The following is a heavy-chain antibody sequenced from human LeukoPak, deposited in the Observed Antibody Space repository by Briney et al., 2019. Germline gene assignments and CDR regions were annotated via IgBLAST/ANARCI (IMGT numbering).Heavy chain of an antibody. V-gene: IGHV3-53*01. Sequence: GGSLRLSCAASGFTVSSSYMSWVRQAPGKGLEWVSIIYAGGSSYHADSVKGRFTISRESSKNTVYLQMNSLRAEDTAVYYCARDHGSDDPYVVWGQGTLVTVSS. CDR1: GFTVSSSY. CDR2: IYAGGSS. CDR3: ARDHGSDDPYVV. J-gene: IGHJ4*02. D-gene: IGHD2-15*01.